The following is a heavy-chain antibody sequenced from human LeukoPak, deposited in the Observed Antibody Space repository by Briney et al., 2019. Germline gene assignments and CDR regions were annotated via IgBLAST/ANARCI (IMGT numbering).Heavy chain of an antibody. D-gene: IGHD3-10*01. CDR2: INDDGRTT. CDR1: RFTFSYYW. J-gene: IGHJ3*02. CDR3: ARSGITMVGGASIGLLTFDI. Sequence: QAGGSLRLSCAASRFTFSYYWMHWVRQAPGEGLVWVSRINDDGRTTTYTDSVKGRITISRDNAKNTLYLQMSSLRVEDTAVYYCARSGITMVGGASIGLLTFDIWGPGTMVTVSP. V-gene: IGHV3-74*03.